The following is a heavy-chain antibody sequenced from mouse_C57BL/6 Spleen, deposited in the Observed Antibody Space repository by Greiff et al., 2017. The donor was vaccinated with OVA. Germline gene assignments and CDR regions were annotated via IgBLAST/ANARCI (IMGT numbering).Heavy chain of an antibody. CDR2: INPNNGGT. Sequence: EVQLQQSGPELVKPGASVKISCKASGYTFTDYYMNWVKQSHGKSLEWIGDINPNNGGTSYNQKFKGKATLTVDTSSSTAYMELRSLTSEDSAVYYCASMVTTGDYYAMDYWGQGTSVTVSS. J-gene: IGHJ4*01. D-gene: IGHD2-2*01. CDR1: GYTFTDYY. V-gene: IGHV1-26*01. CDR3: ASMVTTGDYYAMDY.